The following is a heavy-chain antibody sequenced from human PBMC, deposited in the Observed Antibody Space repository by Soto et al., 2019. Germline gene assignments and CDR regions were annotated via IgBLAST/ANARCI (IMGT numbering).Heavy chain of an antibody. J-gene: IGHJ4*02. CDR2: IIPLFDAV. Sequence: QVQLVQSGAEVKKPGSSVRVSCKASEDIFRTYGISWVRQAPGQGLEWMGGIIPLFDAVKYAQKFQGRVTITADKSTNTAYMDVKNVTSEDTAVYYCAREDALRETSGYCYFDHWGQGTPVTVSS. CDR1: EDIFRTYG. D-gene: IGHD3-22*01. V-gene: IGHV1-69*06. CDR3: AREDALRETSGYCYFDH.